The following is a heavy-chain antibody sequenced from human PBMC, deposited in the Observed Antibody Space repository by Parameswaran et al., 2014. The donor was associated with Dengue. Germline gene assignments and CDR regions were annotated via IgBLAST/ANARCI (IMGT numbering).Heavy chain of an antibody. V-gene: IGHV4-59*01. CDR3: ARTDDSSGYPYFDY. CDR2: IYYSGST. D-gene: IGHD3-22*01. Sequence: AGGSLRLSCTVSGGSISSYYWSWIRQPPGKGLEWIGYIYYSGSTNYNPSLKSRVTISVDTSKNQFSLKLSSVTAADTAVYYCARTDDSSGYPYFDYWGQGTLVTVSS. J-gene: IGHJ4*02. CDR1: GGSISSYY.